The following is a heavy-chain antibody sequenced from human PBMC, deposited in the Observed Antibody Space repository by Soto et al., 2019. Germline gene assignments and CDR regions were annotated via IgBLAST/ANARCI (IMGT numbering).Heavy chain of an antibody. D-gene: IGHD6-6*01. CDR2: ISYDGSNK. V-gene: IGHV3-30-3*01. CDR1: GFTFSSYA. Sequence: QVQLVESGGGVVQPGRSLRLSCAASGFTFSSYAMHWVRQAPGKGLEWVAVISYDGSNKYYADSVKGRFTISRDNSKNTLHLQMNSLRAEDTAVYYCARESEYSSSCDYWGQGTLVTVSS. J-gene: IGHJ4*02. CDR3: ARESEYSSSCDY.